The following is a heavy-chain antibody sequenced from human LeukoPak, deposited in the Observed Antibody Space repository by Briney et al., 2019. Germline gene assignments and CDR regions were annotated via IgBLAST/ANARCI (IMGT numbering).Heavy chain of an antibody. CDR3: ARDNNSGGSCSDY. CDR2: VESGGDT. CDR1: GFSVTSKY. Sequence: PGGSLRLSCAASGFSVTSKYINWVRQAPGKGLEWVLVVESGGDTSYANSVKGRFTVSRDNSKNTLYLQMNSLRAEDTAVYYCARDNNSGGSCSDYWGQGTLVTVSS. V-gene: IGHV3-66*01. J-gene: IGHJ4*02. D-gene: IGHD2-15*01.